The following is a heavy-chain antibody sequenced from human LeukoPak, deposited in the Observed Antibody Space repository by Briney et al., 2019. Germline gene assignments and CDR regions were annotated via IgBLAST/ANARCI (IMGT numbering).Heavy chain of an antibody. CDR1: GFTFSSYA. Sequence: GRSLRRSCAASGFTFSSYAMHWVRQAPGKGLEWVAVISYDGSNKYYADSVKGRFTISRDNSKNTLYLQMNSLRAEDTAVYYCARDYGSGRTHYYGMDVWGQGTTVTVSS. J-gene: IGHJ6*02. V-gene: IGHV3-30-3*01. CDR2: ISYDGSNK. CDR3: ARDYGSGRTHYYGMDV. D-gene: IGHD3-10*01.